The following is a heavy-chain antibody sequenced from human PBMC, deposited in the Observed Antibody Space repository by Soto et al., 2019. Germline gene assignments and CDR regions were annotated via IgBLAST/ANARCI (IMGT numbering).Heavy chain of an antibody. J-gene: IGHJ4*02. Sequence: SETLSLTCLVSGYSVSSDSYWAWVRQSPGKGLEWIVSMYHGGTTFYNPSLKSRVTMSLDTSKNQFSLKLSSVTDADTAIYYCARVHVMVVAGSTFDYWGQGIPDTVSS. CDR2: MYHGGTT. D-gene: IGHD2-15*01. CDR3: ARVHVMVVAGSTFDY. CDR1: GYSVSSDSY. V-gene: IGHV4-38-2*01.